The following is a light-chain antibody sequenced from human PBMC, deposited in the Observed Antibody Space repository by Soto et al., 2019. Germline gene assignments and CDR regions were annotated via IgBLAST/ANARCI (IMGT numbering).Light chain of an antibody. J-gene: IGLJ1*01. CDR3: CSYAGSYTYV. CDR1: SSDVGGYNY. CDR2: DVS. V-gene: IGLV2-11*01. Sequence: QSALTQPRSVSGSPGQSVTISCSGTSSDVGGYNYVSWYQQHPGKAPKALIYDVSKRPSGVPDRFSGSKSGNTASLTISGLQAEDEADYYCCSYAGSYTYVFGTGTKLTVL.